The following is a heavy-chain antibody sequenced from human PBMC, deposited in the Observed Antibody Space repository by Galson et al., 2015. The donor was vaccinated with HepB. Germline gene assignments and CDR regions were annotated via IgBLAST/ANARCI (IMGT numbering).Heavy chain of an antibody. CDR3: AKDAGLPYYYYYGMDV. J-gene: IGHJ6*02. CDR2: IRYDGSNK. V-gene: IGHV3-30*02. CDR1: GFTFSSYG. Sequence: SLRLSCAASGFTFSSYGMHWVRQAPGKGLEWVAFIRYDGSNKYYADSVKGRFTISRDNSKNTLYLQMNSLRAEDTAVYYCAKDAGLPYYYYYGMDVWGQGTTVTVSS.